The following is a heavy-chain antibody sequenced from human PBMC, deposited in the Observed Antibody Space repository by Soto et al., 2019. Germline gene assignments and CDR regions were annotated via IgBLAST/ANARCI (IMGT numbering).Heavy chain of an antibody. CDR2: ISHSGST. J-gene: IGHJ4*02. CDR3: ARGHGRFAH. V-gene: IGHV4-34*01. Sequence: SETLSLTCAIYGGSFSDYYWSWIRQPPGKGLESIGEISHSGSTNYNPSLKSRVTISLDTSKNQFSLKLSSVTAADTAIYYCARGHGRFAHWGQGTLVTVSS. CDR1: GGSFSDYY.